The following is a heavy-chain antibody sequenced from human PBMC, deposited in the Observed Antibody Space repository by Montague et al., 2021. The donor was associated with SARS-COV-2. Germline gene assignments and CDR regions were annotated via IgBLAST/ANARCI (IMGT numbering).Heavy chain of an antibody. J-gene: IGHJ4*02. CDR2: ISYDGSNK. D-gene: IGHD4-17*01. V-gene: IGHV3-30-3*01. Sequence: SLRLSCAASGFTFSSYAMHWVRQAPGKGLEWVAVISYDGSNKYYADSVKGRFTISRDNSKNTLYLQMNSLRAEDTVVYYCASELADYGDFDYWGQGTLVTVSS. CDR1: GFTFSSYA. CDR3: ASELADYGDFDY.